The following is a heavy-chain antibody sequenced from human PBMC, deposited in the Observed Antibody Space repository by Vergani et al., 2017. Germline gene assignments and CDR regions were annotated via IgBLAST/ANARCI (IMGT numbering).Heavy chain of an antibody. J-gene: IGHJ6*02. Sequence: EVQLVESGGGLVQPGGSLRLSCAASGFTFSSYWMHWVRQAPGKGLVWVSRINSDGSSTSYADSVKGRFTISRDNAKNTLYLQMNSLRAEDTAVYYCARDAYSSGWYKYSYGMDVWGQGTTVTVSS. V-gene: IGHV3-74*01. D-gene: IGHD6-19*01. CDR3: ARDAYSSGWYKYSYGMDV. CDR1: GFTFSSYW. CDR2: INSDGSST.